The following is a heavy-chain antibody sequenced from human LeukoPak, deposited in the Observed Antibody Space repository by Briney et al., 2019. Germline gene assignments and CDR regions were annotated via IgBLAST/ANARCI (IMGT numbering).Heavy chain of an antibody. V-gene: IGHV3-53*01. D-gene: IGHD3-22*01. CDR1: GFTVSDNY. J-gene: IGHJ3*02. CDR2: ISGGGST. CDR3: ARGGDTIGSIRSPFDI. Sequence: GGSLRLSCAASGFTVSDNYTSWVRQAPGKGLEWVSAISGGGSTYYADSVKGRFIISRDNSKNTVYLQLNSLRAEDTAVYYCARGGDTIGSIRSPFDIWGQGTMVTVSS.